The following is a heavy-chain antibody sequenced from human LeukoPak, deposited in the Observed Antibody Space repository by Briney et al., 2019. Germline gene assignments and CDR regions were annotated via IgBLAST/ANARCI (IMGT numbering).Heavy chain of an antibody. CDR3: AKRLMAIGAGGPWFDP. CDR2: ISGSGGCT. V-gene: IGHV3-23*01. Sequence: GGSLRLSCATSGFTFSSYAMNWVRQAPGKGLEWVSTISGSGGCTYYADSVKGRFTISRDNSKNTLYLQMNSLRAEDTAVYHCAKRLMAIGAGGPWFDPWGQGTLVTVSS. CDR1: GFTFSSYA. J-gene: IGHJ5*02. D-gene: IGHD6-13*01.